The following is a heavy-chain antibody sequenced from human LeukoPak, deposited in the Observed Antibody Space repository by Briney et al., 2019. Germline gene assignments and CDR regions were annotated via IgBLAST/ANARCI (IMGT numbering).Heavy chain of an antibody. V-gene: IGHV3-74*01. CDR1: GFTFSSLW. J-gene: IGHJ4*02. Sequence: GGSLRLSCAASGFTFSSLWMHWVRQAPGKGLVWVSLIKNDGVTTTYADSVKGRFTITRDNAKNTLYLQMNSLRAEDTAVYYCATGYICAYEYWGRGSLVTVSS. D-gene: IGHD1-1*01. CDR3: ATGYICAYEY. CDR2: IKNDGVTT.